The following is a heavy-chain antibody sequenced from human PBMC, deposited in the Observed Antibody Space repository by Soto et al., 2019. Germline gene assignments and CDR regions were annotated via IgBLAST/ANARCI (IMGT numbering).Heavy chain of an antibody. CDR3: ARGLYGVVAKAAIRPEPWFDP. J-gene: IGHJ5*02. D-gene: IGHD2-2*01. V-gene: IGHV4-34*01. CDR1: GGSFSGYY. Sequence: PSETLSLTCAVYGGSFSGYYWSWIRQPPGKGLEWIGEINHSGSTNYNPSLKSRVTISVDTSKNQFSLKLSSVTAADTAVYYCARGLYGVVAKAAIRPEPWFDPWGQGTLVTVSS. CDR2: INHSGST.